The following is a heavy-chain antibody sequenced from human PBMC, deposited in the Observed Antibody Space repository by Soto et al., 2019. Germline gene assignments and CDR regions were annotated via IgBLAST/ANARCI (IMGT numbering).Heavy chain of an antibody. Sequence: ASVKVSCKASGGTFNNYAINWVRQATGQGLEWMGWMNPNSGNTGYAQKFQGRVTMTRNTSISTAYMELSSLRSEDTAVYYCAREAAALGNDYWGQGTLVTVSS. CDR2: MNPNSGNT. V-gene: IGHV1-8*01. J-gene: IGHJ4*02. CDR1: GGTFNNYA. D-gene: IGHD2-2*01. CDR3: AREAAALGNDY.